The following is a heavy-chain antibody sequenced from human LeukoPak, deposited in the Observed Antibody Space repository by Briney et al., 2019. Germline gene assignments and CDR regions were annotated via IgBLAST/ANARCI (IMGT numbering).Heavy chain of an antibody. J-gene: IGHJ5*01. V-gene: IGHV4-34*01. CDR1: GGSFSGYY. CDR2: VNYSGSI. D-gene: IGHD5-12*01. Sequence: PSETLSLTCRVYGGSFSGYYWSWLRQPPGNGLEWIGEVNYSGSINYKPSLKSRVIISVDTSKNQFSLKLKSVTAADTAVYYCASYRYGYRGMDSWGQGTQVTVSS. CDR3: ASYRYGYRGMDS.